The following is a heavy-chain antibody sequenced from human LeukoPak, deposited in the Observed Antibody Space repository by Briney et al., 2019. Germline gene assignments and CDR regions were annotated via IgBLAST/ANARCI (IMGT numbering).Heavy chain of an antibody. Sequence: PGGSLRLSCAASGFTFSSYGMHWVRQAPGKGLEWVAVIWYDGSNKYYADSVKGRVTISRDNSKNTLYLQMNSLRAEDTAVYYCARDTESGSRYFDFHDAFDIWAQGTMVTVSS. CDR3: ARDTESGSRYFDFHDAFDI. D-gene: IGHD3-9*01. CDR1: GFTFSSYG. J-gene: IGHJ3*02. V-gene: IGHV3-33*01. CDR2: IWYDGSNK.